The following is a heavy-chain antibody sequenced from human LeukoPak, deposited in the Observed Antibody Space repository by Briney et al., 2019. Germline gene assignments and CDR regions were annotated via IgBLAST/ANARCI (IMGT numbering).Heavy chain of an antibody. CDR1: GGSFSGYY. D-gene: IGHD6-6*01. V-gene: IGHV4-34*01. J-gene: IGHJ4*02. CDR3: ARGRRGSSSSVDY. CDR2: INHSGST. Sequence: SETLSLTCAVYGGSFSGYYWSWIRQPPGKGLEWIGEINHSGSTNYNPSLKGRVTISVDTSKNQFSLKLSSVTAADTAVYYCARGRRGSSSSVDYWGQGTLVTVSS.